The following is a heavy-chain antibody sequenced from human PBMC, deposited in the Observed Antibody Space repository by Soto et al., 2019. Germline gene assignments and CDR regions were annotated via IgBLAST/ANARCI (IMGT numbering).Heavy chain of an antibody. J-gene: IGHJ4*02. CDR3: ARHARGLGTSAGRLDY. V-gene: IGHV4-39*01. CDR2: VYYSGST. CDR1: SGSISSSSYY. D-gene: IGHD3-16*01. Sequence: QLQLQESGPGLVKPSETLSLTCTVSSGSISSSSYYWGWIRQPPGKGLEWIGSVYYSGSTYYNPSLRSRVTISEETSKNQVSLKLSSVNAADTAMYYWARHARGLGTSAGRLDYWGQGTLVTVSS.